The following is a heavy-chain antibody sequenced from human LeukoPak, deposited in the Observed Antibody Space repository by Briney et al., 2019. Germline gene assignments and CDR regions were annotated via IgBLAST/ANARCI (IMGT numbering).Heavy chain of an antibody. J-gene: IGHJ4*02. CDR2: ISAYNGNT. D-gene: IGHD2-2*01. CDR1: GYTFTSYG. V-gene: IGHV1-18*01. CDR3: AREALGYCSSTSCYLGD. Sequence: ASVKVSCKASGYTFTSYGISWVRQAPGQGLEWMGWISAYNGNTNYAQKLQGRVTMTTDTSTSTAYMELRSLRSDDTAVYYCAREALGYCSSTSCYLGDWGQGTLVTVSS.